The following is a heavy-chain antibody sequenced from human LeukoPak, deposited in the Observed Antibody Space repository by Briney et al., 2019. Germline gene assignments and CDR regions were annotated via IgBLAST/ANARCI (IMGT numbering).Heavy chain of an antibody. CDR3: ARDDYDSSGYYLQDAFDI. V-gene: IGHV4-59*12. Sequence: AETLSLTRTVSGGSISSYYWSWIRQPPGKGLEWIGYIYYSGSTNYNPSLKSRVTISVDTSKNQCSLKLSSVTAADTAVYYCARDDYDSSGYYLQDAFDIWGQGTMVTVSS. CDR2: IYYSGST. D-gene: IGHD3-22*01. J-gene: IGHJ3*02. CDR1: GGSISSYY.